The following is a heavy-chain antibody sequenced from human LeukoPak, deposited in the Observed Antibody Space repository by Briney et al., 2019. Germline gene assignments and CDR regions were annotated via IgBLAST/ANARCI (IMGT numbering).Heavy chain of an antibody. J-gene: IGHJ4*02. CDR1: GFTFSSYA. V-gene: IGHV3-23*01. CDR3: PSLGSGYYYFDY. D-gene: IGHD3-22*01. Sequence: GGSLRLSCAASGFTFSSYAMSWVRQAPGKGVGWVSAISGSGGSTYYADSVKGRFTISRDNSKNTLYLQMNSLRAEDTAVYYCPSLGSGYYYFDYWGQGTLVTVSS. CDR2: ISGSGGST.